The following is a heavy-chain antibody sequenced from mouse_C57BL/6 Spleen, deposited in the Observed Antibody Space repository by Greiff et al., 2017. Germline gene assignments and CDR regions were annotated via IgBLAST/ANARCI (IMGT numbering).Heavy chain of an antibody. J-gene: IGHJ4*01. D-gene: IGHD1-1*01. CDR2: IDPNSGGT. V-gene: IGHV1-72*01. CDR1: GYTFTSYW. CDR3: ARLFTTVAPGAMDY. Sequence: QVQLKQPGAELVKPGASVKLSCKASGYTFTSYWMHWVKQRPGRGLEWIGRIDPNSGGTKYNEKFKSKATLTVDKPSSTAYMQLSSLTSEDSAVYYCARLFTTVAPGAMDYWGQGTSVTVSS.